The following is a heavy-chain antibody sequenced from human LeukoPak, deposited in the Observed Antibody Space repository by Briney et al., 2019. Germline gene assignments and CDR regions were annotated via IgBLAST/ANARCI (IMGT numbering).Heavy chain of an antibody. CDR3: ARLRIRTGDDDY. Sequence: NPSETLSLTCGVYGGSFSDYYWSWIRQPPGKGLEWIGEINHSGSTNYNPSLKSRVTISVDTSKNQFSLKLSSVTAADTAVYYCARLRIRTGDDDYWGQGTLVTVSS. CDR2: INHSGST. D-gene: IGHD4-17*01. J-gene: IGHJ4*02. V-gene: IGHV4-34*01. CDR1: GGSFSDYY.